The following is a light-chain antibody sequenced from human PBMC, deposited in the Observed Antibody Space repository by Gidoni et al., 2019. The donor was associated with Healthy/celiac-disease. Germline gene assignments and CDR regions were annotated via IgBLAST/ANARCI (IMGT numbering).Light chain of an antibody. Sequence: DIVMTQTTLSLSVTPGQQASLSCKSSQSLLRSDGNTYLYWYLHNPGQPPQLLFYEVSHRFAGVPERFSGSGSGTVFTLKISRVEAEDVVVYCCMQSIQLPSFGHGTKLEIK. V-gene: IGKV2D-29*01. CDR3: MQSIQLPS. CDR2: EVS. J-gene: IGKJ2*01. CDR1: QSLLRSDGNTY.